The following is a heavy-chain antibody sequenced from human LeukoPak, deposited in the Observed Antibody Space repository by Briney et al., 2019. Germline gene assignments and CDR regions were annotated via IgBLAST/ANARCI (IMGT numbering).Heavy chain of an antibody. Sequence: SETLSLTCTVSGGSISSYYWSWIRQPAGKGLEWIGNIYQSGSTYYNPSLKSRVTISVDRSKNQFSLSLSSVTAADTAVYYCARRDPGSGSPYFDYWGQGTLVTVSS. CDR3: ARRDPGSGSPYFDY. CDR2: IYQSGST. CDR1: GGSISSYY. J-gene: IGHJ4*02. V-gene: IGHV4-59*12. D-gene: IGHD3-10*01.